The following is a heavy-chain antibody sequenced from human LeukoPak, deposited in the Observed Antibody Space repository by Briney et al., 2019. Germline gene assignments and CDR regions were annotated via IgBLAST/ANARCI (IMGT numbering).Heavy chain of an antibody. D-gene: IGHD4-23*01. CDR1: GFTFSSYS. V-gene: IGHV3-48*04. CDR2: ISSSSTI. Sequence: PGGSLRLSCAASGFTFSSYSMNWVRQAPGKGLEWVSYISSSSTIYYADSVKGRFTISRDNAKNSLYLQMNSLRAEDTAVYYCAREYYGGGGLDYWGQGTLVTVSS. J-gene: IGHJ4*02. CDR3: AREYYGGGGLDY.